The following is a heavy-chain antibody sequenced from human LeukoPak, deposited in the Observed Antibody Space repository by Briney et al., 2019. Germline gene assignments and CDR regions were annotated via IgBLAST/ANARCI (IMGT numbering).Heavy chain of an antibody. Sequence: PSETLSLSCTVSGFSISRDAINWIRHAPRQGKDLEWLGYIYDSGSTYYSPSLKSRVTISADTSKNQFSLRLSSVTAADTAVYYCARDLDGTNHFDFWGQGTLVTVSS. CDR3: ARDLDGTNHFDF. CDR1: GFSISRDAIN. CDR2: IYDSGST. J-gene: IGHJ4*02. V-gene: IGHV4-31*03. D-gene: IGHD2-8*01.